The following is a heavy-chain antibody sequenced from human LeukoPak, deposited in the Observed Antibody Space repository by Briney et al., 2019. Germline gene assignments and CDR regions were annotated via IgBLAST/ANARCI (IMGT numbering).Heavy chain of an antibody. CDR2: INPNSGGT. J-gene: IGHJ4*02. CDR3: ARESEQLVLPY. Sequence: ASVKVSCKASGYTFTSYDINWVRQATGQGLEWMGWINPNSGGTNYAQKFQGRVTMTRDTSISTAYMELGRLRSDDTAVYYCARESEQLVLPYWGQGTLVTVSS. D-gene: IGHD6-6*01. CDR1: GYTFTSYD. V-gene: IGHV1-2*02.